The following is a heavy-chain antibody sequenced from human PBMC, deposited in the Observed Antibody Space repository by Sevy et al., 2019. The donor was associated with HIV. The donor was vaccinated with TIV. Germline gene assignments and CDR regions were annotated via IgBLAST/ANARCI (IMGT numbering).Heavy chain of an antibody. Sequence: GGSLRLSCAASGFTFSSYGMHWVRQAPGKGLEWVAVISYDGSNKYYADSVKGRFPISRDNSKNTLYLQMNSLRAEDTAVYYCAKDGNSGYDPWYYFDYWGQGTLVTVSS. J-gene: IGHJ4*02. CDR1: GFTFSSYG. V-gene: IGHV3-30*18. CDR3: AKDGNSGYDPWYYFDY. D-gene: IGHD5-12*01. CDR2: ISYDGSNK.